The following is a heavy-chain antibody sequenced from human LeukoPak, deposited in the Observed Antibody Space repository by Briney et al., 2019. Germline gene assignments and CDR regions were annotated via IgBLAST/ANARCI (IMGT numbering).Heavy chain of an antibody. CDR1: GFIFSSYV. CDR2: IRGSGGNT. CDR3: ARTVGYGDYSWFDP. D-gene: IGHD4-17*01. J-gene: IGHJ5*02. Sequence: PGGSLRLSCAASGFIFSSYVISWVRQTPGKGLEWVSAIRGSGGNTYYADSVKGRFTISRDNSKNTLYLQMNSLRAEDTAVYYCARTVGYGDYSWFDPWGQGTLVTVSS. V-gene: IGHV3-23*01.